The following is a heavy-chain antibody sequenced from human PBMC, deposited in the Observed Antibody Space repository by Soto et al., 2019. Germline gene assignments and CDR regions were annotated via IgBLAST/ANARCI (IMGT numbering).Heavy chain of an antibody. J-gene: IGHJ4*02. Sequence: PGGSLRLSCAASGFTFSSDAMSWVRQAPGKGLEWVSAISGSGGSTYYADSVKGRFTISRDNSKNTLYLQMNSLRAEDTAVYYCAKDNYDFWSGYYMVGGSGYWGQGTLVTVSS. CDR3: AKDNYDFWSGYYMVGGSGY. CDR2: ISGSGGST. V-gene: IGHV3-23*01. D-gene: IGHD3-3*01. CDR1: GFTFSSDA.